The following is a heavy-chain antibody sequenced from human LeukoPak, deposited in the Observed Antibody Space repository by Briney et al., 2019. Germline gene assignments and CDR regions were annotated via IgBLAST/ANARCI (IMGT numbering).Heavy chain of an antibody. D-gene: IGHD5-24*01. J-gene: IGHJ4*02. Sequence: PSETLSLTCAVYGGSFSGYYWSWIRQPPGKGLEWIGEINHSGSTNYNPSLKSRVTISVDTSKNQFSLKLSSVTAADTAVYYCARGRRWLYWGQGTLATVSS. CDR3: ARGRRWLY. V-gene: IGHV4-34*01. CDR2: INHSGST. CDR1: GGSFSGYY.